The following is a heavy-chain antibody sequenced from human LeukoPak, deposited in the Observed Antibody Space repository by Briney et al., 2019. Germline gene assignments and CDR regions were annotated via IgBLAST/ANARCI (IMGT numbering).Heavy chain of an antibody. J-gene: IGHJ4*02. V-gene: IGHV4-59*01. CDR3: ARTGSTVTMLYPFDH. CDR2: IYYSGST. Sequence: SETLSLTCTVSGGSIRSYYWSWIRQPPGKGLEWIGYIYYSGSTNYNPSLKSRVSISVDTSKNRFSLKLSSVTAADTAVYYCARTGSTVTMLYPFDHWGQGTLVTVSS. D-gene: IGHD4-17*01. CDR1: GGSIRSYY.